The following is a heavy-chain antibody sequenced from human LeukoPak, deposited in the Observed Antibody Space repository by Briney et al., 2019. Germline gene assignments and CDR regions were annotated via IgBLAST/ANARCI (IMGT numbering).Heavy chain of an antibody. J-gene: IGHJ6*03. CDR1: GGSISSHY. V-gene: IGHV4-59*11. CDR3: AREVTYYMDV. D-gene: IGHD2-21*02. CDR2: IYYSGST. Sequence: SETLSLTCTVSGGSISSHYWSWIRQPPGKGLEWIGYIYYSGSTNYNPSLKSRVTISVDTSKNQFSLKLSSVTAADTAVYYRAREVTYYMDVWGKGTTVTVSS.